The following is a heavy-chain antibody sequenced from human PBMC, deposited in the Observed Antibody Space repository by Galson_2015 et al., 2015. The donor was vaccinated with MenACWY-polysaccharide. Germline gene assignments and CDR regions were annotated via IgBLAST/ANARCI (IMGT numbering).Heavy chain of an antibody. J-gene: IGHJ4*02. CDR3: ARAGRTDTVIVGYGWGLDY. V-gene: IGHV4-39*07. D-gene: IGHD3-10*01. Sequence: ETLSLSCTVSGVSISRTSHYWAWIRQPPGKGLEWIGTVSSAGSAYYNSSLNSRVTISVDTSKNQFSLKLISVTAADTAIYYCARAGRTDTVIVGYGWGLDYWGQGALVTVSS. CDR2: VSSAGSA. CDR1: GVSISRTSHY.